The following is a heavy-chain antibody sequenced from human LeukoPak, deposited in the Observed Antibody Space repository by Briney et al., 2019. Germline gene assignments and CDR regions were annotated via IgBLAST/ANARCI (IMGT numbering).Heavy chain of an antibody. CDR1: GFTFTTHS. D-gene: IGHD5-18*01. J-gene: IGHJ6*02. CDR3: ARVRVDTPLVNYYYGMDV. Sequence: GGSLRLSCAASGFTFTTHSMNWVRQAPGKGLEWVSYISSSSSYIYYVDSVRGRFTISRDNAENSLYLQMNSLRAEDTAVYYCARVRVDTPLVNYYYGMDVWGQGTTVTVSS. CDR2: ISSSSSYI. V-gene: IGHV3-21*01.